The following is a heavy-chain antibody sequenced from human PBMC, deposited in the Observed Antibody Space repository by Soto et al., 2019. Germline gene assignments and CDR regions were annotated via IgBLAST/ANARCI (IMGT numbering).Heavy chain of an antibody. V-gene: IGHV1-3*01. CDR3: ARLSSVTMVRGSYDY. D-gene: IGHD3-10*01. CDR1: GYTFTSYA. CDR2: INAGNGNT. J-gene: IGHJ4*02. Sequence: ASVKVSCKASGYTFTSYAMHWVRQAPGQRLEWMGWINAGNGNTKYSQKFQGRVTITRDTSASTAYMELSSLRSEDTAVYYCARLSSVTMVRGSYDYWGQGTLVTVSS.